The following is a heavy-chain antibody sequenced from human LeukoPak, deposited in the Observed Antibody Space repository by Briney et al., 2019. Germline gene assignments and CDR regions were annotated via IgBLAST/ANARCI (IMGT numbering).Heavy chain of an antibody. V-gene: IGHV2-5*01. CDR2: IYWNDDI. Sequence: SGPPLVRPTQTLTLTCTFSGFSLAPSGVGVAWIRQPPGKALEWLALIYWNDDIRYSPSLKSRLTITEDTSKNQVVLTMTSMDPVDTATYFCARTRDSRTSGINYYFDYWGQGALVIVSS. CDR3: ARTRDSRTSGINYYFDY. CDR1: GFSLAPSGVG. D-gene: IGHD3-22*01. J-gene: IGHJ4*02.